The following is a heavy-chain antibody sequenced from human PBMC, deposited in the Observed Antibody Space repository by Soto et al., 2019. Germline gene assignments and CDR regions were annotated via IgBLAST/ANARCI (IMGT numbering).Heavy chain of an antibody. CDR2: IYYSGST. CDR3: ARAYDFWSGSNNWFDP. Sequence: SLTCTVSGGSVSSGSYYWSWIRQPPGKGLEWIGYIYYSGSTNYNPSLKSRVTISVDTSKNQFSLKLSSVTAADTAVYYCARAYDFWSGSNNWFDPWGQGTLVTVSS. J-gene: IGHJ5*02. CDR1: GGSVSSGSYY. D-gene: IGHD3-3*01. V-gene: IGHV4-61*01.